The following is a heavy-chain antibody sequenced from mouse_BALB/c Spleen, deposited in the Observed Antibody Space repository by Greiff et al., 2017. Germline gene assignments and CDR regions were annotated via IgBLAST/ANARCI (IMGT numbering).Heavy chain of an antibody. CDR2: IYPSDSYT. D-gene: IGHD4-1*01. J-gene: IGHJ2*01. CDR3: TRTGTGDY. Sequence: QVQLQQSGAELVRPGASVKLSCKASGYTFTSYWINWVKQRPGQGLEWIGNIYPSDSYTNYNQKFKDKATLTVDKSSSTAYMQLSSPTSEDSAVYYCTRTGTGDYWGQGTTLTVSS. CDR1: GYTFTSYW. V-gene: IGHV1-69*02.